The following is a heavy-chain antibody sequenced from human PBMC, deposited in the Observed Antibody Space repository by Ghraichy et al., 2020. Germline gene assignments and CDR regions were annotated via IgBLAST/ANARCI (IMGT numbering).Heavy chain of an antibody. D-gene: IGHD6-19*01. J-gene: IGHJ6*02. CDR2: INHSGST. CDR3: ARGRGGIAVANYGMDV. V-gene: IGHV4-34*01. CDR1: GGSFSGYY. Sequence: SQTHSLTCAVYGGSFSGYYWSWIRQPPGKGLEWIGEINHSGSTNYNPSLKSRVTISVDTSKNQFSLKLSSVTAADTAVYYCARGRGGIAVANYGMDVGGQGTTVTVSS.